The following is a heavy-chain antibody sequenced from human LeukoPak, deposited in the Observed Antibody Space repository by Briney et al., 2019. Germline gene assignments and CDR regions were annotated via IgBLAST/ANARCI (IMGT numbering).Heavy chain of an antibody. J-gene: IGHJ4*02. Sequence: SETLSLTCAVSGGSISSSSYYWGWIRQPPGKGLEWIGSIYYSGSTYYNPSLKSRVTISVDTSKNQFSLKLSSVTAADTAVYYCARGDADYDYVWGLFDYWGQGTLVTVSS. V-gene: IGHV4-39*07. CDR1: GGSISSSSYY. CDR3: ARGDADYDYVWGLFDY. CDR2: IYYSGST. D-gene: IGHD3-16*01.